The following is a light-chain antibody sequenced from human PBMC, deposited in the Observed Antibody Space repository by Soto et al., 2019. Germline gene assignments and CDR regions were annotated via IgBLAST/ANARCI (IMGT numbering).Light chain of an antibody. CDR1: QSVSSY. Sequence: EIVLTQSPATLSLSPGERATLSCGASQSVSSYLAWYQRKPGQAPRLLIYDASNRATGIPARFSGSGSGTDFTLTISSLEPEDFAVYYCQQRSNWPPITFGQGTRLEIK. J-gene: IGKJ5*01. CDR2: DAS. V-gene: IGKV3-11*01. CDR3: QQRSNWPPIT.